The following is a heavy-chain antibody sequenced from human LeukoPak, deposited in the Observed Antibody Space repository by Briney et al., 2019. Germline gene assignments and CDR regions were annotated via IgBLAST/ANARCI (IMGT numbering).Heavy chain of an antibody. D-gene: IGHD3-9*01. J-gene: IGHJ4*02. Sequence: ASVKVSCKASGYTFTSYGISWVRRAPGQGLEWMGWISAYNGNTNYAQKLQGRVTMTTDTSTSTAYMELRSLRSDDTAVYYCAREDDILTGYCYFDYWGQGTLVTVSS. CDR3: AREDDILTGYCYFDY. V-gene: IGHV1-18*01. CDR1: GYTFTSYG. CDR2: ISAYNGNT.